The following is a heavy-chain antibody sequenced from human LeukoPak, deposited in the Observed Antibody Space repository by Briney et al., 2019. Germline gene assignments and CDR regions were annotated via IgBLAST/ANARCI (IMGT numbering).Heavy chain of an antibody. CDR2: ISYDGSNK. CDR3: ARGSSWYLENWFDP. D-gene: IGHD6-13*01. J-gene: IGHJ5*02. CDR1: GFTFSSYA. V-gene: IGHV3-30-3*01. Sequence: GGSLRLSCAASGFTFSSYAMSWVRQAPGKGLEWVAVISYDGSNKYYADSVKGRFTISRDNSKNTLYLQMNSLRAEDTAVYYCARGSSWYLENWFDPWGQGTLVTVSS.